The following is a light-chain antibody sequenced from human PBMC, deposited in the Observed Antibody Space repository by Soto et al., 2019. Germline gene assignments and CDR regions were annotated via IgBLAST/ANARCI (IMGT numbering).Light chain of an antibody. Sequence: EIMLTPSPGTLSLSPVDRATLSCRASQSVSGSYLAWYQQKPGQAPRLLIYDASSRATGIPDRFSGSGSGTDFTLTISRLEPEDFAVYYCQQYASSPRTFGQGTKVDIK. CDR1: QSVSGSY. J-gene: IGKJ1*01. V-gene: IGKV3-20*01. CDR2: DAS. CDR3: QQYASSPRT.